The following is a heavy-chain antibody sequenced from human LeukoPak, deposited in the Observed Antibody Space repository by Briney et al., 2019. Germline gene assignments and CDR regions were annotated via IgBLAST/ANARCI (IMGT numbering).Heavy chain of an antibody. CDR1: GYIFTDYY. J-gene: IGHJ3*02. CDR2: INPSGGST. CDR3: ACVVRGAFDI. D-gene: IGHD2-21*01. Sequence: ASVKVSCKPSGYIFTDYYMHWVRQAPGQGLEWMGIINPSGGSTSYPQKFQGRVTMTRDTSTSTVYMELSSLRSEDTAVYYCACVVRGAFDIWGQGTLVTVSS. V-gene: IGHV1-46*03.